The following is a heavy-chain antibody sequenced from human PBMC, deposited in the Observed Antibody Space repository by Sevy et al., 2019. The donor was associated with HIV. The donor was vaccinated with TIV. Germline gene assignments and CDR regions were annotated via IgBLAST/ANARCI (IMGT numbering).Heavy chain of an antibody. CDR2: ISAYNGNT. J-gene: IGHJ6*02. V-gene: IGHV1-18*01. CDR3: ASASGYCSSTSCYARGFYYYYGMDV. Sequence: ASVKVSCKASGYTFTSYGISWVRQAPGQGLEWMGWISAYNGNTNYAQKLQGRVTMTTDTSTGTAYMELRSLRSDDTAVYYCASASGYCSSTSCYARGFYYYYGMDVWGQGTTVTVSS. D-gene: IGHD2-2*01. CDR1: GYTFTSYG.